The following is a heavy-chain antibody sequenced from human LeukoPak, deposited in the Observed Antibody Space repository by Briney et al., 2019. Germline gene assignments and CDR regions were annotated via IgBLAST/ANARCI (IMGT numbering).Heavy chain of an antibody. V-gene: IGHV4-59*01. Sequence: SETLSLTCTVSGGSISSYYWSWLRQPPGKGLEWIGYIYYSGSTNYNPSLKRRVTISVDTSKNQSSLKLSSVTAADTAVYYCASAGDYEGWFDPWGQGTLVTVSS. D-gene: IGHD4-17*01. J-gene: IGHJ5*02. CDR2: IYYSGST. CDR1: GGSISSYY. CDR3: ASAGDYEGWFDP.